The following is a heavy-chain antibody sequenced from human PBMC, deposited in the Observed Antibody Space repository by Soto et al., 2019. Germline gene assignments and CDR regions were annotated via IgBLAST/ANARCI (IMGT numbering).Heavy chain of an antibody. J-gene: IGHJ3*02. D-gene: IGHD2-8*01. V-gene: IGHV1-18*01. CDR1: GYTFTSYG. CDR2: ISAYNGNT. Sequence: ASVKVSCKASGYTFTSYGISWVRQAPGQGLEWMGWISAYNGNTNYAQKLQGSVTMTTDTSTSTAYMELRSLRSDDTAVYYCARDVYLRETARAFDIWGQGTMVTVSS. CDR3: ARDVYLRETARAFDI.